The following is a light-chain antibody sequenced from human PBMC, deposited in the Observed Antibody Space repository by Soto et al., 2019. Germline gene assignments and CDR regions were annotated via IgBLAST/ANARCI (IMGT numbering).Light chain of an antibody. Sequence: QSVLTQPPSASGSPGQSGTISCTGTSSDIGDYNYVSWYQQHPGKAPKLMIYEVSKRPSGVPDRFSGSKSGNTASLTVSGLQAEDEADYYCSSYAGSLYVFGTGTKLTVL. V-gene: IGLV2-8*01. CDR1: SSDIGDYNY. CDR3: SSYAGSLYV. CDR2: EVS. J-gene: IGLJ1*01.